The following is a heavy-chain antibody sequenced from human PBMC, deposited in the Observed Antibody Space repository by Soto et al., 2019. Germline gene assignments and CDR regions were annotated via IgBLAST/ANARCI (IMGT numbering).Heavy chain of an antibody. J-gene: IGHJ5*02. D-gene: IGHD3-3*01. CDR3: ARIMRSVEWLLGWFDP. CDR1: GGSISSGGYY. Sequence: SETLSLTCTVSGGSISSGGYYWSWIRQHPGKGLEWIGYIYYSGSTYYNPSLKSRVTISVDTSKNQFSLKLSSVTAADTAVYYCARIMRSVEWLLGWFDPCGQGSLVTVSA. V-gene: IGHV4-31*03. CDR2: IYYSGST.